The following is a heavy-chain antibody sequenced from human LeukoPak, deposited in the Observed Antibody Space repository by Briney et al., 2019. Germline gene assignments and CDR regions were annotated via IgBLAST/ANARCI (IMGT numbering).Heavy chain of an antibody. J-gene: IGHJ6*02. D-gene: IGHD1-1*01. Sequence: ASVKVSCKASGYTFTSYDINWVRQATGQGLEWMGWMNPNSGNTGYAQKFQGRVTMTRNTSISTAYMELSSLRSEDTAVYYCARGNLERPPGAYYYYGMDVWGQGTTVTVSS. CDR3: ARGNLERPPGAYYYYGMDV. CDR1: GYTFTSYD. CDR2: MNPNSGNT. V-gene: IGHV1-8*01.